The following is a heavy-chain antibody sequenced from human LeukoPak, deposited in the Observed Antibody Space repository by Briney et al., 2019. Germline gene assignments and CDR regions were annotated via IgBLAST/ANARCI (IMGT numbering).Heavy chain of an antibody. V-gene: IGHV5-51*01. D-gene: IGHD2-21*01. CDR3: ARTNCGGDCYRAEYFQH. J-gene: IGHJ1*01. Sequence: GESLKISCKGSGYSFTSYSIGWVRQMPGKGLEWMGIIYPGDSDTRYSPSFQGQVTISADKSIRTAYLQWSSLKASDTAMYYCARTNCGGDCYRAEYFQHWGQGTLVTVSS. CDR1: GYSFTSYS. CDR2: IYPGDSDT.